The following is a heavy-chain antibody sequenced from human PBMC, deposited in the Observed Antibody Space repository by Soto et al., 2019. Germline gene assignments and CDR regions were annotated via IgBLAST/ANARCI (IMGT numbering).Heavy chain of an antibody. J-gene: IGHJ4*02. CDR1: GFTFSSYE. CDR3: XXXXHFIDY. Sequence: VQLVESGGDLVQPGGSLRLSCAASGFTFSSYEMNWVRQAPGKGLEWVSYISSTGTSMDYADSVKGRFTISRDNAKNSLHLQLNSLRDEDTAVXXXXXXXHFIDYWGQGTLVSVSA. V-gene: IGHV3-48*03. CDR2: ISSTGTSM.